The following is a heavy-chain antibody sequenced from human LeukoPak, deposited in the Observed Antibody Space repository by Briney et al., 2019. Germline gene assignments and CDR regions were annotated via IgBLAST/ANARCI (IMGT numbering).Heavy chain of an antibody. V-gene: IGHV1-69*06. Sequence: SSVEVSCKASGGTFSSYATSWVRQAPGQGLEGMGGIIPIFGTANYAQKFQGRVTITADKSTSTAYMELSSRKSEDTAVYYCASVAIFGVVIEAYYYMDVWGTGNTVTASS. CDR3: ASVAIFGVVIEAYYYMDV. D-gene: IGHD3-3*01. J-gene: IGHJ6*03. CDR2: IIPIFGTA. CDR1: GGTFSSYA.